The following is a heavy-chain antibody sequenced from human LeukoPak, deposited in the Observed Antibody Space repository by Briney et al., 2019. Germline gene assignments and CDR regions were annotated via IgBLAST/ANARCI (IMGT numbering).Heavy chain of an antibody. J-gene: IGHJ6*04. CDR3: ARGGVPADLYGMDV. V-gene: IGHV1-69*13. Sequence: GASVKVSCKASGGTFSSYAISWVRQAPGQGLEWMGGIIPIFGTANYAQKFQGRVTITADESTSTAYMELSSLRSEDTAVYYCARGGVPADLYGMDVWGKGTTVTVSS. CDR2: IIPIFGTA. CDR1: GGTFSSYA. D-gene: IGHD2-2*01.